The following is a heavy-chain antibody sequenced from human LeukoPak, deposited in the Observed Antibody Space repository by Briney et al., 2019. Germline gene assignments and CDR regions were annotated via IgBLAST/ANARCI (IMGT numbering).Heavy chain of an antibody. Sequence: SGTLSLTCAVSGGSISSSNWWSWVRQPPGKGLEWIGEIYHSGSTNYNPSLKSRVTISVDKSKNQFSLKLSSATAADTAVYYCATSPYSSSWYRPYYIDYWGQGTLVTVSS. D-gene: IGHD6-13*01. V-gene: IGHV4-4*02. CDR3: ATSPYSSSWYRPYYIDY. CDR1: GGSISSSNW. CDR2: IYHSGST. J-gene: IGHJ4*02.